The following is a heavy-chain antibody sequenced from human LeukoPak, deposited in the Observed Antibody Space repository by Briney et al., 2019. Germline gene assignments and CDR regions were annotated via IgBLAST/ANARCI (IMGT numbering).Heavy chain of an antibody. V-gene: IGHV1-2*02. Sequence: ASVKVSCKASGYTFTGYYMHWVRQAPGQGLEWMGWINPNSGGTNYAQKFQGRVTMTRDTSISTVYMELSRLRSDDTAVYYCARDSLAWGVYWGQGTLVTVSS. CDR1: GYTFTGYY. CDR2: INPNSGGT. CDR3: ARDSLAWGVY. J-gene: IGHJ4*02. D-gene: IGHD7-27*01.